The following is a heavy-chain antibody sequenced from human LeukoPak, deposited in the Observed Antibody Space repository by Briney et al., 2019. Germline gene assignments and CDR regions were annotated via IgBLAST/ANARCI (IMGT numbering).Heavy chain of an antibody. V-gene: IGHV1-18*01. CDR3: AYCGGDCYSRWFDP. J-gene: IGHJ5*02. CDR2: ISAYNGNT. D-gene: IGHD2-21*02. CDR1: GYTFTSYG. Sequence: ASVKVSCKASGYTFTSYGISWVRQAPGQGLEWMGWISAYNGNTNYALKLQGRVTMTTDTSTSTAYMELRSLRSDDTAVYYCAYCGGDCYSRWFDPWGQGTLVTVSS.